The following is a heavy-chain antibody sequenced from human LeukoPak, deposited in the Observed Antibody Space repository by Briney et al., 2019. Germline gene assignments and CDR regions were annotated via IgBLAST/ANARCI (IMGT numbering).Heavy chain of an antibody. V-gene: IGHV3-11*04. D-gene: IGHD5-24*01. CDR3: ARASFQRWLQLGGD. Sequence: PGGSLRLSCAASGFTFSDFYMTWIRQAPGKGLEWVSYISNSGSTIYYADSVKGRFTISRDNAKNSLFLQMNSLRDEDTAVYYCARASFQRWLQLGGDWGQGTLVTVSS. J-gene: IGHJ4*02. CDR1: GFTFSDFY. CDR2: ISNSGSTI.